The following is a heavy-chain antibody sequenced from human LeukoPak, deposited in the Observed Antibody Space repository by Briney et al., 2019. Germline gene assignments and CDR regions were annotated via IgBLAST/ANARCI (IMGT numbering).Heavy chain of an antibody. CDR3: ARDHTTLTGHIQYFYP. Sequence: SETLSLTCTVSNYPITFSYYWGWVRQSPGKGLEWIGSIYHSGGSTFYNPSLESRLTMSVDTSKNQISLQMRSVAAEDTAVYYCARDHTTLTGHIQYFYPWGRGSLVTVSS. J-gene: IGHJ5*02. V-gene: IGHV4-38-2*02. D-gene: IGHD1-20*01. CDR2: IYHSGGST. CDR1: NYPITFSYY.